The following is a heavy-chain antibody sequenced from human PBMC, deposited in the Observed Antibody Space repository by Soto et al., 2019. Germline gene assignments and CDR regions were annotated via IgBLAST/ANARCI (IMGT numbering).Heavy chain of an antibody. D-gene: IGHD2-15*01. J-gene: IGHJ6*02. CDR2: IYHSGST. V-gene: IGHV4-30-2*01. Sequence: QLQLQESGSGLVKPSQTLSLTCAVSGGSISSGGYSWSWIRQPPGKGLEWIGYIYHSGSTYYNPYLKSRVTIALVRSNNQFSLKLSSVTAADTAVYYCARETVARCSYGMDVWGQGTTVTVSS. CDR3: ARETVARCSYGMDV. CDR1: GGSISSGGYS.